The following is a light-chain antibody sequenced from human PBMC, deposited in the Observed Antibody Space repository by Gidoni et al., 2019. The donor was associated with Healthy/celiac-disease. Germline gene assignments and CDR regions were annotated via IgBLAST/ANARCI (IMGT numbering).Light chain of an antibody. Sequence: EIVFTQSPATLSLSPGERATLSRRPSQSVSSYLAGYQQKPGKTPRLLIYDASNRDTGIPARFRVSGSWIDFTLTTSSLEPEDCAVYYCQQRSNWSSFTFGPGTKVDIK. J-gene: IGKJ3*01. V-gene: IGKV3-11*01. CDR2: DAS. CDR1: QSVSSY. CDR3: QQRSNWSSFT.